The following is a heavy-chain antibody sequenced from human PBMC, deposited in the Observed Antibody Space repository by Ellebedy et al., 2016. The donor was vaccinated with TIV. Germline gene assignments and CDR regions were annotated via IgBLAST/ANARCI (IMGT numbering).Heavy chain of an antibody. V-gene: IGHV4-59*04. J-gene: IGHJ5*02. CDR3: ARQLGELLGYNWFDP. CDR2: FYYSGST. Sequence: SETLSLTCAVSGTSIRSYYWTWIRQTPGKGLEWIAYFYYSGSTYYNPSLKSRVTVSVDTSKNQFSLKLSSVTAADTAVYYCARQLGELLGYNWFDPWGQGTLVTVSS. CDR1: GTSIRSYY. D-gene: IGHD3-10*01.